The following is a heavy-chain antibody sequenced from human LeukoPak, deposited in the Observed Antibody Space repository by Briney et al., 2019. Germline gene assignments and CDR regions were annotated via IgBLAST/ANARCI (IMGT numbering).Heavy chain of an antibody. V-gene: IGHV3-30*18. J-gene: IGHJ3*02. D-gene: IGHD3-10*01. Sequence: GGTLRLSCAASGFMFSNYGTQGVRQAPGKGLEWVAVISYDGSNKYYADSVKGRFNISRDNSKNTLYLQMNSLRAEDTAVYYCAKDLRRRYYFGSGSRGGTFDIWGQGTMVTVSS. CDR1: GFMFSNYG. CDR3: AKDLRRRYYFGSGSRGGTFDI. CDR2: ISYDGSNK.